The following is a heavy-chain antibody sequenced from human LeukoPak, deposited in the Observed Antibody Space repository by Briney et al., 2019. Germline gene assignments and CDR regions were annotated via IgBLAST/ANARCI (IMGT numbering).Heavy chain of an antibody. D-gene: IGHD3-22*01. V-gene: IGHV3-23*01. J-gene: IGHJ3*02. CDR1: GFTFSSYA. CDR2: ISGSGGST. Sequence: PGGSLRPSCAASGFTFSSYAMSWVRQAPGKGLAWVSAISGSGGSTYYADSVKGRFTISRDNSKNTLYLQMNSLRAEDTAVYYCAKDFTVVVIFLAAFDIWGQGTMVTVSS. CDR3: AKDFTVVVIFLAAFDI.